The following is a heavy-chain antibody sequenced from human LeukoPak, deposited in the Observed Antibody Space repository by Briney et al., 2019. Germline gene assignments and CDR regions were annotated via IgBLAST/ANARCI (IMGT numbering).Heavy chain of an antibody. CDR1: GFTFSSYS. CDR3: ARSMTTVTTFDY. V-gene: IGHV3-21*01. D-gene: IGHD4-17*01. CDR2: ISSSSSYI. J-gene: IGHJ4*02. Sequence: GESLKISCAASGFTFSSYSMNWVRQAPGKGLEWVSSISSSSSYIYYADSVKGRFTISRDNAKNSLYLQMNSLRAEDTAVYYCARSMTTVTTFDYWGQGTLVTVSS.